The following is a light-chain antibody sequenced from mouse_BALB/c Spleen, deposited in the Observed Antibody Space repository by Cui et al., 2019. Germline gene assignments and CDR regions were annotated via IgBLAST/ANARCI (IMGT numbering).Light chain of an antibody. Sequence: IVMTQSQKFMSTSVGDRVSVTCKASQNVGTNVAWDQQKPGQSPKALIYSASYRYSGVPDRFTGSGSGTDFTLTISNVQSEDLAEYFCQQYNSYPLTFGAGTKLELK. CDR2: SAS. J-gene: IGKJ5*01. V-gene: IGKV6-15*01. CDR1: QNVGTN. CDR3: QQYNSYPLT.